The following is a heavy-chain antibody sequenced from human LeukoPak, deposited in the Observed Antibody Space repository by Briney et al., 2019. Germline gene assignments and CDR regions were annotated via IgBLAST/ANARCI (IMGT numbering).Heavy chain of an antibody. Sequence: PGWSLTLSCASSGFTFSSYEMNSVRQAPAKGLEGVSYISSSGSTIYYADSVKGRFTISRDNAKNSLYLQMNSLRAEDTAVYYCANAGRRYSQEKSFDYWGQGTLVTVSS. CDR1: GFTFSSYE. J-gene: IGHJ4*02. CDR3: ANAGRRYSQEKSFDY. D-gene: IGHD2-21*01. V-gene: IGHV3-48*03. CDR2: ISSSGSTI.